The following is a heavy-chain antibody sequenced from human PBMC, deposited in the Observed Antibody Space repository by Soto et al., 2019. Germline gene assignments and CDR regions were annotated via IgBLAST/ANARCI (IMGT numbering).Heavy chain of an antibody. CDR3: AREDEDASYSLDF. V-gene: IGHV3-23*01. CDR2: IGGSGRNT. J-gene: IGHJ4*02. Sequence: GGSLRLSCAASGFMFSRSGMTWVRQAPGMRLESVAGIGGSGRNTYYADSVKGRFTISRDNSKNTLFLQMNSLRDEDTAVYYCAREDEDASYSLDFWGRGTQVTVSS. D-gene: IGHD5-18*01. CDR1: GFMFSRSG.